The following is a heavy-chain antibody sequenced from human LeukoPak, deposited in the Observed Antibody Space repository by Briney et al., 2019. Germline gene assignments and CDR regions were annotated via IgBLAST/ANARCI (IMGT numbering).Heavy chain of an antibody. V-gene: IGHV3-43*02. Sequence: GGSLRLSCEASGFTLDAFAMHWVRQAPGKGLEWVSLIDKDGRKTYYADSVKGRFTISRDNSKNSLYLQMNSLRTEDTALYYCATWAFYHSLDVWGRGATVIVSS. D-gene: IGHD1-26*01. J-gene: IGHJ6*02. CDR1: GFTLDAFA. CDR2: IDKDGRKT. CDR3: ATWAFYHSLDV.